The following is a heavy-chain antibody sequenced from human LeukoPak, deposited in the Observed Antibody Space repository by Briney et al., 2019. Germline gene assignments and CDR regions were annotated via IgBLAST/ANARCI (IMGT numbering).Heavy chain of an antibody. Sequence: SETLSLTCAVSGGSISSGGYSWSWIRQPPGKGLEWIGYIYHSGSTYYNPSLKSRVTISVDRSKNQFSLKLSSVTAADTAVYYCARVQRDGSGLGDAFDIWGQGTMVTVSS. CDR3: ARVQRDGSGLGDAFDI. V-gene: IGHV4-30-2*01. D-gene: IGHD3-10*01. J-gene: IGHJ3*02. CDR1: GGSISSGGYS. CDR2: IYHSGST.